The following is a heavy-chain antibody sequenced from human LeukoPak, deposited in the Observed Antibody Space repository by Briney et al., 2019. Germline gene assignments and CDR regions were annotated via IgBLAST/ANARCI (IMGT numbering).Heavy chain of an antibody. J-gene: IGHJ4*02. CDR3: ASDGSDTAMVN. V-gene: IGHV3-23*01. Sequence: GGSLRLSCAASGFTFNSYAMSWVRQAPGKGLEWVSTIGTSAHSTYYSDSVKGRFTISRDNSKNTLYLQMNSLRAEDTAVYYCASDGSDTAMVNWGQGTLVTVSS. CDR1: GFTFNSYA. CDR2: IGTSAHST. D-gene: IGHD5-18*01.